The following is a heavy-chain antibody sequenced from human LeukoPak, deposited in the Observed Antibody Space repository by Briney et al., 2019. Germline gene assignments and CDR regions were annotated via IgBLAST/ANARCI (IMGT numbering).Heavy chain of an antibody. CDR3: ARDPYKQWPYFDY. Sequence: GGSLRLSCAASGFTFSDYYMSWIRQAPGKGLEWASYISSSGSTIYYADSVKGRFTISRDNAKNSLYLQMNSLRAEDTAVYYCARDPYKQWPYFDYWGQGTLVTVSS. D-gene: IGHD6-19*01. J-gene: IGHJ4*02. V-gene: IGHV3-11*01. CDR2: ISSSGSTI. CDR1: GFTFSDYY.